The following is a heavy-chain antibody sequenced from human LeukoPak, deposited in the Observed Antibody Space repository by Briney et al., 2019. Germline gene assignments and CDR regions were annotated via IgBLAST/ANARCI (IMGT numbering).Heavy chain of an antibody. V-gene: IGHV3-11*04. CDR3: ARDPDYGDYVPFDY. CDR1: GFTFSDYY. Sequence: GGSLRLSCAASGFTFSDYYMSWIRQAPGKGLEWVSYISSSGSTIYYADSVKGRFTISRDNAKNSLYLQMNSLRAEDTAVYYCARDPDYGDYVPFDYWGQGTLVTVSS. J-gene: IGHJ4*02. CDR2: ISSSGSTI. D-gene: IGHD4-17*01.